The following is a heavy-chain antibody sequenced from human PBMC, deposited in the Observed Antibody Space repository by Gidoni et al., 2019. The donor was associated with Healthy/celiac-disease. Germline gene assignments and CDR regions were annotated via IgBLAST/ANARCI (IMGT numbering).Heavy chain of an antibody. CDR2: INHSGST. CDR3: ARGSRRGYCSGGSCYIGFDP. J-gene: IGHJ5*02. D-gene: IGHD2-15*01. V-gene: IGHV4-34*01. Sequence: QVQLQQWGAGLLKPSATLSLTGAVYGGSFSGYYWSWIRQPPGKRLEWIGEINHSGSTNYNPSLKSRVTISVDTSKNQFSLKLSSVTAADTAVYYCARGSRRGYCSGGSCYIGFDPWGQGTLVTVSS. CDR1: GGSFSGYY.